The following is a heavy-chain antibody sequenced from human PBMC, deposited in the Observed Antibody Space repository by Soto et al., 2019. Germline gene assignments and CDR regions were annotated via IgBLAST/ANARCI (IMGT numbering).Heavy chain of an antibody. D-gene: IGHD2-2*01. Sequence: GASVKVSRKASWFTLSRYVISWVRQAPGQGVEWMGWISAYNGNTNYAQKLQGRVTMTTDTSTSTAYMELRSLRSDDTAVYYCARDLVVVPAADSSNWFYPWGQGTLVTVSS. CDR2: ISAYNGNT. CDR1: WFTLSRYV. CDR3: ARDLVVVPAADSSNWFYP. V-gene: IGHV1-18*01. J-gene: IGHJ5*02.